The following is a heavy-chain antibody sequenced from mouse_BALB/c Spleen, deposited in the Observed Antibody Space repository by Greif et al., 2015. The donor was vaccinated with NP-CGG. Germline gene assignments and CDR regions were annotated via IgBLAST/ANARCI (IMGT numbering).Heavy chain of an antibody. CDR2: INPYNDGT. J-gene: IGHJ1*01. CDR1: GYTFTSYV. V-gene: IGHV1-14*01. Sequence: EVQLHQSGPELVKPGASVKMSCKASGYTFTSYVMHWVKQKPGQGLEWIGYINPYNDGTKYNEKFKGKATLTSDKSSSTAYMELSSLTSEDSAVYYCARMGQLGPYWYFDVWGAGTTVTVSS. D-gene: IGHD3-1*01. CDR3: ARMGQLGPYWYFDV.